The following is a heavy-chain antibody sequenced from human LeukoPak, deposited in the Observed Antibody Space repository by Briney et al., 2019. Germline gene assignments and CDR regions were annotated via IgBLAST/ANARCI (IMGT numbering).Heavy chain of an antibody. CDR3: ARESRRWLRASKNYYGMDV. J-gene: IGHJ6*02. Sequence: SQTLSLTCTVSGGSLSSCGYYWSWLRQHPGKGLEWIGYIYYSGSTYYNPSLKSRVTISVDTSKNQFSLKLSSVTAADTAVYYCARESRRWLRASKNYYGMDVWGQGTTVTVSS. V-gene: IGHV4-31*03. CDR2: IYYSGST. CDR1: GGSLSSCGYY. D-gene: IGHD5-12*01.